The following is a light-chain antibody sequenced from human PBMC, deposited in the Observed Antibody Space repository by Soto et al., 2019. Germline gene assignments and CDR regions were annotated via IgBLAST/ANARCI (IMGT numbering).Light chain of an antibody. V-gene: IGKV3-20*01. CDR3: HQYGSSPWT. J-gene: IGKJ1*01. Sequence: EIVLKQSPGTLSLSPGDRATLSCRASRSVSSGYFAWYQQKPGQAPRLLLFGASTRATGIPDRFSGSGSGTDFSLTISRLEPEDFAVYYCHQYGSSPWTFGQGTKVDIK. CDR1: RSVSSGY. CDR2: GAS.